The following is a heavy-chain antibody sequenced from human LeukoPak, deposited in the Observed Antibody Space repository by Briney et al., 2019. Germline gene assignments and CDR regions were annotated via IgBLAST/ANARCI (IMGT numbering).Heavy chain of an antibody. D-gene: IGHD5-24*01. CDR3: TRGDGLKDFDY. CDR2: ISYDENNK. CDR1: GFTFSSYS. V-gene: IGHV3-30-3*01. J-gene: IGHJ4*02. Sequence: GRSLRLSCAASGFTFSSYSMHWVRQTPAQGLEWVAVISYDENNKYYADSVKGRFTISRDNSKNTLFLQMNSLRTEDTAVYYCTRGDGLKDFDYWGQGTLVTVSS.